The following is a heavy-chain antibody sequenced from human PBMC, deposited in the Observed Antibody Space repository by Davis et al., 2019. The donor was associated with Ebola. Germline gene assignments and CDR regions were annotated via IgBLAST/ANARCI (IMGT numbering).Heavy chain of an antibody. D-gene: IGHD3-3*01. CDR2: TYYRSKWYN. V-gene: IGHV6-1*01. CDR1: GDSVSSNSAA. CDR3: ARSVRMEWLLTTYYYYGMDV. Sequence: HSQTLSLTCAISGDSVSSNSAAWNWIRQSPSRGLEWLGRTYYRSKWYNDYAVSVKSRITINPDTSKNQFSLQLNSVTPEDTAVYYCARSVRMEWLLTTYYYYGMDVWGQGTTVTVSS. J-gene: IGHJ6*02.